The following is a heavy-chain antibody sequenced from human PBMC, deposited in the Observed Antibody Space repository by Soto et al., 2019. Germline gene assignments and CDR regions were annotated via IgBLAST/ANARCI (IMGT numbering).Heavy chain of an antibody. V-gene: IGHV4-39*01. CDR2: IYYSGST. J-gene: IGHJ5*02. CDR1: GCSISSSSYY. CDR3: ASPKIAFYNWFDP. D-gene: IGHD3-3*02. Sequence: QLQLQESGPGLVKPSETLSLTCTVSGCSISSSSYYWGWVRQPPGKGLEGIGSIYYSGSTYYTPSRTRRVTIAVDTSKNQFSLTLSSGTAADTAVYYCASPKIAFYNWFDPWGQGTLVTVSS.